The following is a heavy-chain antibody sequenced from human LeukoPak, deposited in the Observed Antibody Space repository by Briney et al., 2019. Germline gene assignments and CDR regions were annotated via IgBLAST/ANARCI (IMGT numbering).Heavy chain of an antibody. CDR2: IIPIFGTA. J-gene: IGHJ5*02. Sequence: SVKVSCKASGYTFTSYGISWVRQAPGQGLEWMGGIIPIFGTANYAQKFQGRVTITADESTSTAYMELSSLRSEDTAVYYCARLCSIRWCLHDWFDPWGQGTLVTVSS. CDR1: GYTFTSYG. D-gene: IGHD2-21*01. V-gene: IGHV1-69*13. CDR3: ARLCSIRWCLHDWFDP.